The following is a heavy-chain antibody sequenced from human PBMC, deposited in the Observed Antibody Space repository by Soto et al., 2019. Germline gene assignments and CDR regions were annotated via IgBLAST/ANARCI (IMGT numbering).Heavy chain of an antibody. CDR3: AKAASIAAAGIPYYSFGMDV. D-gene: IGHD6-13*01. Sequence: GGSLRLSCAASGCTFSSYAMSWGRQAPGKGLELVSAISGSCGSTYYSNSVKGRFTISIDNSKNTLYLQMNSLRAEDTAAYYFAKAASIAAAGIPYYSFGMDVWGQGTTVTVSS. CDR2: ISGSCGST. V-gene: IGHV3-23*01. CDR1: GCTFSSYA. J-gene: IGHJ6*02.